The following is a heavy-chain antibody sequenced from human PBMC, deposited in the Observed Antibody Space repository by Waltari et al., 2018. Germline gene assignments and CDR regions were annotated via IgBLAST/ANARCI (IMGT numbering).Heavy chain of an antibody. V-gene: IGHV1-69*12. CDR2: IIPIFGTA. D-gene: IGHD3-10*01. CDR1: GDTFSSYA. CDR3: ASMYGSGSPPFHYYYYMDV. Sequence: QVQLVQSGAEVKKPGSSVKVSCKASGDTFSSYAISWVRQAPGQGLEWMGGIIPIFGTANYAQKFQGRVTITADESTSTAYMELSSLRSEDTAVYYCASMYGSGSPPFHYYYYMDVWGKGTTVTISS. J-gene: IGHJ6*03.